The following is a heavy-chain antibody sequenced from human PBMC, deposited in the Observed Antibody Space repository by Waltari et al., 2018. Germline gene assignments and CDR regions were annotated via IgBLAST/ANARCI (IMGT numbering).Heavy chain of an antibody. D-gene: IGHD2-15*01. CDR3: ARDRGRGLYLDS. CDR2: VHGSGKT. J-gene: IGHJ4*02. Sequence: QLQLQESGPGLVKPSGTLSLTCAVSGDSMSSTYWWRWVRQPPGKGLEWIGQVHGSGKTNYNPSFASRVTVSLDTPNNHFSVRVTSVTAADSAIYYCARDRGRGLYLDSWGPGTLVAVSP. V-gene: IGHV4-4*02. CDR1: GDSMSSTYW.